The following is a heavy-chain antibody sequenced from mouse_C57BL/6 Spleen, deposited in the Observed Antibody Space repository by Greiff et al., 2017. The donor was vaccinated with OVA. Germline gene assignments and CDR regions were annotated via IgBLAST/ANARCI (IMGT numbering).Heavy chain of an antibody. Sequence: QVQLKQPGAELVKPGASVKLSCKASGYTFTSYWMQWVKQRPGQGLEWIGEIDPSDSYTNYNQNFKGKATLTVDTSSSTAYMQLSSLTSEDSAVYYCARLITPFDYWGQGTTLTVSS. CDR1: GYTFTSYW. J-gene: IGHJ2*01. CDR3: ARLITPFDY. D-gene: IGHD2-4*01. V-gene: IGHV1-50*01. CDR2: IDPSDSYT.